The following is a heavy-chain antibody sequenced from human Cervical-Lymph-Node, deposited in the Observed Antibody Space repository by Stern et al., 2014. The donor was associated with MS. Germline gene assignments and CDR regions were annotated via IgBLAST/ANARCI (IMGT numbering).Heavy chain of an antibody. CDR3: AKVYGSGPFDY. CDR1: GFTFSSYA. J-gene: IGHJ4*02. CDR2: ISGSDVST. D-gene: IGHD6-19*01. V-gene: IGHV3-23*04. Sequence: EVQLVESGGTLVQPGGSLRLSCAASGFTFSSYAMSWVRQAPGKGLEWVSVISGSDVSTFYADSVKGRFTISRDNSKNTLFLQMNSLRAEDTAVYYCAKVYGSGPFDYWGQGTLGTVSS.